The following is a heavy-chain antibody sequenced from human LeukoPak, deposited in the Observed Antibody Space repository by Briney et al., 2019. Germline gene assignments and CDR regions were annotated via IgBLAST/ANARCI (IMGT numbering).Heavy chain of an antibody. CDR1: GASITSESYY. V-gene: IGHV4-61*02. CDR3: ASRRSYWGNFDY. CDR2: IYTGGVT. J-gene: IGHJ4*02. D-gene: IGHD1-26*01. Sequence: SETLSLTCSVSGASITSESYYWTWIRQPAGKELEWIGRIYTGGVTSYNPSLKTRVTISLDTSKNQISLKLNSVTAADTAVYYCASRRSYWGNFDYWGQGTLVTVSS.